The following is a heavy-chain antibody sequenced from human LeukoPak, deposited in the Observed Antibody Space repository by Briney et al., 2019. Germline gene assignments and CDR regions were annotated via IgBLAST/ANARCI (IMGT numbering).Heavy chain of an antibody. J-gene: IGHJ6*02. CDR1: GFTFGDHA. CDR2: IRSKAYGATT. D-gene: IGHD3-9*01. Sequence: PGGSLRLSCTGSGFTFGDHAMGWVRQAPGKGLEWVGFIRSKAYGATTEYAASVKGRFTISRDDSKSIAYLQMNSLMTEDTAVYYCARGPIWLYSGMTSGAKGPRSPSP. V-gene: IGHV3-49*04. CDR3: ARGPIWLYSGMTS.